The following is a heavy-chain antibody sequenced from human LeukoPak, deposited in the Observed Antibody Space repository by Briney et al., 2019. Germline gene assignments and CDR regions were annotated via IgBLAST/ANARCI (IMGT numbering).Heavy chain of an antibody. D-gene: IGHD3/OR15-3a*01. CDR2: ITPNSGGT. V-gene: IGHV1-2*02. CDR1: GYTFTSYD. CDR3: AREIGVMPIDDFWTGYFDY. Sequence: GASVKVSCKASGYTFTSYDINWVRQATGQGLEWMGWITPNSGGTSYAQRFQGRVTMTRDTSISTAYMELSRLRSDDTAVYYCAREIGVMPIDDFWTGYFDYWGQGTLVTVSS. J-gene: IGHJ4*02.